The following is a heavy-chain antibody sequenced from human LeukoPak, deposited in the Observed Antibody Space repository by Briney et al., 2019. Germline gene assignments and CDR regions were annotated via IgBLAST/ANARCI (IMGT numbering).Heavy chain of an antibody. D-gene: IGHD7-27*01. CDR3: VRDLGHSRHYFDH. CDR2: ISQDGGET. J-gene: IGHJ4*02. CDR1: GFTFNSFF. Sequence: GGSLRLSCAASGFTFNSFFLNWVRLTPGRELEWVACISQDGGETFYMDSVRGRFTISRDNTKNSLYLQMNSLRAEDTAVYFCVRDLGHSRHYFDHWGQGTLVTVSS. V-gene: IGHV3-7*01.